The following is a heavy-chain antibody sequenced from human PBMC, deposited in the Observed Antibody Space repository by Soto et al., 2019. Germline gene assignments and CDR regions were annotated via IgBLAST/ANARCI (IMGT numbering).Heavy chain of an antibody. V-gene: IGHV3-30-3*01. J-gene: IGHJ4*02. CDR3: ARDWETSATGLIDS. CDR1: GFTFSSYA. D-gene: IGHD3-9*01. Sequence: GGSLRLSCVASGFTFSSYALHWVRQAPGKGLEWVAVTSYDGSNKYYADSVEGRFTISRDNSKNTLYLQTSSLTTEDTAMYYCARDWETSATGLIDSWGQGTLVTVSS. CDR2: TSYDGSNK.